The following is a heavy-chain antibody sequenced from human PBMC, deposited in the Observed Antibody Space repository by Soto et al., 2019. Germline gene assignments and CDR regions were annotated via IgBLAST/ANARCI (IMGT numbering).Heavy chain of an antibody. CDR2: ISGSGGST. J-gene: IGHJ4*02. CDR1: GFPFSSYA. V-gene: IGHV3-23*01. Sequence: EVQLLESGGGLVQPGGSLNLSCEASGFPFSSYALSWVRQAPGKGREWVSAISGSGGSTDYVDSVKGRFTISRDNSKNTLYLQMNSLRAEDTAVYYCAKLQAYSYGPGAYFDYWGQGTLVTVSS. CDR3: AKLQAYSYGPGAYFDY. D-gene: IGHD5-18*01.